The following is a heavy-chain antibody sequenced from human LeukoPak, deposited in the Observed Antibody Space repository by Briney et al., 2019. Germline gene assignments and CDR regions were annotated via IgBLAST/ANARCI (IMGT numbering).Heavy chain of an antibody. V-gene: IGHV4-30-4*08. CDR3: AGQQPLAYIDY. CDR2: IYYSGST. CDR1: GGSISSGDCY. Sequence: PSQTLSLTCTVSGGSISSGDCYWSWIRQPPGKGLEWIGYIYYSGSTYYNPSLKSRVTISVDTSRNQFSLKLSSVTAADTAVYYCAGQQPLAYIDYWGQGTLVTVSS. J-gene: IGHJ4*02. D-gene: IGHD6-13*01.